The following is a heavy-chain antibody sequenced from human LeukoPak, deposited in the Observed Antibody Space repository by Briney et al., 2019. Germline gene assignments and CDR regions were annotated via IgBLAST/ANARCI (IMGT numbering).Heavy chain of an antibody. V-gene: IGHV5-51*01. CDR2: ISPDDSDT. CDR3: ARYRGHYVSLPSPFDY. D-gene: IGHD4-17*01. Sequence: GESLKISCKGSGYRFTDYRIGWVRQVPGKGLEWMGIISPDDSDTRDSPSYSPSFQGQVTISTDESISTAYLQWSSLKASDTAIYYCARYRGHYVSLPSPFDYWGQGTLVTVSS. J-gene: IGHJ4*02. CDR1: GYRFTDYR.